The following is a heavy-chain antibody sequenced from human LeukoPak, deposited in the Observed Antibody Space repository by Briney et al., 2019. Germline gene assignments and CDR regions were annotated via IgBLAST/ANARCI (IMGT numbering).Heavy chain of an antibody. J-gene: IGHJ4*02. D-gene: IGHD3-10*01. Sequence: GGSLRLSCAASGFTFSSYGMHWVRQAPGKGLEWVAVISYDGSNKYYADSVKGRFTISRDNSKNTLYLQMNSLRAEDTAVYYCAKGGYTMVRGVIDYWGQGTLVTVSS. CDR1: GFTFSSYG. CDR2: ISYDGSNK. V-gene: IGHV3-30*18. CDR3: AKGGYTMVRGVIDY.